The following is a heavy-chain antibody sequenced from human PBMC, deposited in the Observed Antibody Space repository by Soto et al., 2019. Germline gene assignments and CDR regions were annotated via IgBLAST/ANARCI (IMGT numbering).Heavy chain of an antibody. Sequence: GGSLRLSCVASGITSSSCVMSWVRQAPGKGLEWVSAVSGSGVTSKYADSVKGRFTISRDNSKNTLYLQMNSLRAEDTAVYYCARQYYDFWSGYYNWGQGTRVTVSS. CDR2: VSGSGVTS. V-gene: IGHV3-23*01. J-gene: IGHJ4*02. D-gene: IGHD3-3*01. CDR3: ARQYYDFWSGYYN. CDR1: GITSSSCV.